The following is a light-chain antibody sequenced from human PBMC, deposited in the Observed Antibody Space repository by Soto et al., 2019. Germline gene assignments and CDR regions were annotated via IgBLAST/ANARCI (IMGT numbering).Light chain of an antibody. Sequence: QLVLTQPPSSSASPGESARLTCTLPSDINVGSYNIYWYQQTPGSPPRYLLYYYSDSDKGQGSGVPSRFSGSKDASANTGILLISGLQSEDEADYYCMIWPSNAVVFGGGTKLTVL. CDR1: SDINVGSYN. V-gene: IGLV5-37*01. CDR3: MIWPSNAVV. J-gene: IGLJ2*01. CDR2: YYSDSDK.